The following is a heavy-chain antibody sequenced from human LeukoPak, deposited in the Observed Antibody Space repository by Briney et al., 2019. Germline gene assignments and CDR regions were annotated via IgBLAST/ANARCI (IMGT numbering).Heavy chain of an antibody. CDR3: ARDLTYSYGYYYYYYGMDV. V-gene: IGHV3-30*04. CDR1: GFTFSSYA. J-gene: IGHJ6*02. Sequence: QAGGSLRLSCAVSGFTFSSYAMHWVRQAPGKGLEWVAVISYDGSNKYYADSVKGRFTISRDNTKNTLYLQMNSLRAEDTAVHYCARDLTYSYGYYYYYYGMDVWGQGTPVTVSS. CDR2: ISYDGSNK. D-gene: IGHD5-18*01.